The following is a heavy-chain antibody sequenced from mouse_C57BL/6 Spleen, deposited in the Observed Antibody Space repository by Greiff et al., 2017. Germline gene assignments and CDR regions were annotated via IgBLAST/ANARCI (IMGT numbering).Heavy chain of an antibody. CDR3: ARNTETAQALMDY. CDR1: GFSLTSYG. D-gene: IGHD3-2*02. V-gene: IGHV2-2*01. Sequence: VQVVESGPGLVQPSQSLSITCTVSGFSLTSYGVHWVRQSPGKGLEWLGVIWSGGSTDYNAAFISRLSISKDNSKSQVFFKMNSLQADDTAIYYCARNTETAQALMDYWGQGTSVTVSS. J-gene: IGHJ4*01. CDR2: IWSGGST.